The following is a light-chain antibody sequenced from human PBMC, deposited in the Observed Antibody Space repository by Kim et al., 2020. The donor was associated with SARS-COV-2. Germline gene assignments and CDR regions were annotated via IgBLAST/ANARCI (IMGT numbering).Light chain of an antibody. CDR2: DAS. CDR1: QSVSSY. J-gene: IGKJ4*01. V-gene: IGKV3-11*01. Sequence: EIVMTQSPATLSLSPGERATLSCRASQSVSSYLTWYQQKPGQAPRLLIYDASNRATGIPARFSGSGSGTDFTLTISSLEAEDFGVYYCQQRSNWPLTFGGGTKLEIK. CDR3: QQRSNWPLT.